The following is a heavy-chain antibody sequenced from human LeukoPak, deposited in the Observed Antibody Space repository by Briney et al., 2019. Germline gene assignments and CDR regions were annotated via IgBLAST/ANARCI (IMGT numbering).Heavy chain of an antibody. CDR1: GFTFSSYA. Sequence: GGSLRLSCAASGFTFSSYAMPWVRQAPGKGLEWVAVISYDGSNKYYADSVKGRFTISRDNSKNTLYLQMNSLRAEDTAVYYCARAAAAAAEYFQHWGQGTLVTVSS. V-gene: IGHV3-30-3*01. CDR2: ISYDGSNK. J-gene: IGHJ1*01. D-gene: IGHD6-13*01. CDR3: ARAAAAAAEYFQH.